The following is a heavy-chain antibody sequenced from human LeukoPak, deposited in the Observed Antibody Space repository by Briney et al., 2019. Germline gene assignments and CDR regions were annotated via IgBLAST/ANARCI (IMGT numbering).Heavy chain of an antibody. J-gene: IGHJ6*02. CDR1: GGSISSSSYY. CDR3: ARQRRVTMVRGVGIMDV. D-gene: IGHD3-10*01. CDR2: IYYSGST. V-gene: IGHV4-39*01. Sequence: SQTLSLTCAVAGGSISSSSYYWGWIRQPPGKGLEWIGSIYYSGSTYYNPSLKSRVTISVDTSKNQFSLKLSSVTAADTAVYYCARQRRVTMVRGVGIMDVWGQGTTVTVSS.